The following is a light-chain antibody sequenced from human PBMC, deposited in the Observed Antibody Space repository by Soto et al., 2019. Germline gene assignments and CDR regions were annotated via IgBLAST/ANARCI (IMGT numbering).Light chain of an antibody. Sequence: EVVLRQSPDHLSLSPLEGAPLSXNASQGIGDTLAWYQQKPGQAPRLLIYGASTRATGIPARFSGSGSGTEFTLTISSLQPDDFATYYCQQYNSYSPWTFGQGTKVDI. V-gene: IGKV3-15*01. CDR3: QQYNSYSPWT. J-gene: IGKJ1*01. CDR1: QGIGDT. CDR2: GAS.